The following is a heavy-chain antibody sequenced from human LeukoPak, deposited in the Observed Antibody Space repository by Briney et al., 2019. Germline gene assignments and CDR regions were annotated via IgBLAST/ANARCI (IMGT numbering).Heavy chain of an antibody. D-gene: IGHD6-19*01. CDR3: ARDGPWLVQDFGY. Sequence: ASVKVSCKASGGTFSSYAISWVRQAPGQGLEWMGRIIPILGIANYAQKFQGRVTITADKSTSTAYMELSSLRSEDTAVYYCARDGPWLVQDFGYWGQGTLVTVSS. CDR1: GGTFSSYA. CDR2: IIPILGIA. V-gene: IGHV1-69*04. J-gene: IGHJ4*02.